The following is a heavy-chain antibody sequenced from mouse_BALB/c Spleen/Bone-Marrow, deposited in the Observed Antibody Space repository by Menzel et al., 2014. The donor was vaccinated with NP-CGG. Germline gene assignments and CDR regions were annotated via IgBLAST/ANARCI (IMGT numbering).Heavy chain of an antibody. CDR1: GFNIKDTY. J-gene: IGHJ2*01. V-gene: IGHV14-3*02. Sequence: DQLQQSGAELVKPGASVKLSCTASGFNIKDTYMHWVKQRPEQGLEWIGRIDPANGNTKYDPKFQGKATITADTSSNTAYLQLSSLTSEDTAVYYCVSYYYGNYFDSWGQGTTLTVSS. D-gene: IGHD1-1*01. CDR2: IDPANGNT. CDR3: VSYYYGNYFDS.